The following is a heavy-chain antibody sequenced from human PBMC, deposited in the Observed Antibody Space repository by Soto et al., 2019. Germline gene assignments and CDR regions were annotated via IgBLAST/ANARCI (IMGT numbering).Heavy chain of an antibody. CDR1: GCTFSSYA. CDR3: ARGTHCRYSSSWYCFGY. J-gene: IGHJ4*02. CDR2: IIPIFGTA. V-gene: IGHV1-69*13. Sequence: SVKVSCKSSGCTFSSYAISCVRQAPGQGLEWMGGIIPIFGTANYAQKFQGRVTITADESTSTAYMELSSLRSEDTAVYYCARGTHCRYSSSWYCFGYWGQGTLVTVSS. D-gene: IGHD6-13*01.